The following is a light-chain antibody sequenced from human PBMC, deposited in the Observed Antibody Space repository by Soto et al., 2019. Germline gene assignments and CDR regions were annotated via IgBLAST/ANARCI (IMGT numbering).Light chain of an antibody. CDR3: QQSYGSPLT. CDR1: QSISSY. Sequence: DIQMTQSPSSLSASVGDRVTITCRASQSISSYLNWYQQRPGKAPNNLIYAASRLQSGVPSRFSCSGSGTDFTLTVSNLQPEDVATYYCQQSYGSPLTFGGGTKVEIK. V-gene: IGKV1-39*01. J-gene: IGKJ4*01. CDR2: AAS.